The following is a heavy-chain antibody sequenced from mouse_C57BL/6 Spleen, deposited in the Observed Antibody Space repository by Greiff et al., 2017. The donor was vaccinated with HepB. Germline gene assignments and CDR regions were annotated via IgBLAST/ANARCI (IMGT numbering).Heavy chain of an antibody. CDR1: GYSITSGYY. CDR3: ASLWYYFDY. Sequence: EVHLVESGPGLVKPSQSLSLTCSVTGYSITSGYYWNWIRQFPGNKLEWMGYISYDGGNNYNPSLKNRISITRDTSTNQFFLKLKSVTTEDTATYTYASLWYYFDYWGQGTTLTVSS. D-gene: IGHD1-1*02. CDR2: ISYDGGN. V-gene: IGHV3-6*01. J-gene: IGHJ2*01.